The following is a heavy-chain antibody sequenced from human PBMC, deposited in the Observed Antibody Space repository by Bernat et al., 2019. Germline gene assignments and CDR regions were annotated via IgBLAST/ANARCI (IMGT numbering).Heavy chain of an antibody. V-gene: IGHV1-18*04. J-gene: IGHJ4*02. CDR1: GYTFTNYG. CDR3: ARSPPWRYNYDSSGYYSTFDY. CDR2: ISAYNGNT. Sequence: QVQLVQSGAEVKKPGASVKVSYKASGYTFTNYGISWVRQAPGQGLEWMGWISAYNGNTNYAQKLQGRVTMTTDTSTNTAYMDLRSLRSDDTAVYYCARSPPWRYNYDSSGYYSTFDYWGQGTLVTVSS. D-gene: IGHD3-22*01.